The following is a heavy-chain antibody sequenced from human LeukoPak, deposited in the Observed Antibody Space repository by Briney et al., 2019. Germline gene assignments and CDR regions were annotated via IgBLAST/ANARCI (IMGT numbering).Heavy chain of an antibody. V-gene: IGHV3-23*01. J-gene: IGHJ5*02. CDR3: ASLNSYGIPFDP. CDR2: ISGSGGST. D-gene: IGHD5-18*01. Sequence: SGGSLRLSCAASGFTFSSYAMSWVRQAPGKGLEWVSAISGSGGSTYYADSVKGRFTISRDNSKNTLYLQMNSLRAEDTAVYYCASLNSYGIPFDPWGQGTLVTVSS. CDR1: GFTFSSYA.